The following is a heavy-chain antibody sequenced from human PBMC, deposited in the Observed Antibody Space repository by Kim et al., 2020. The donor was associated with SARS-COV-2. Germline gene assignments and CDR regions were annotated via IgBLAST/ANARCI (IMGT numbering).Heavy chain of an antibody. CDR1: GFTFSSYA. CDR2: LSASGLST. V-gene: IGHV3-23*01. D-gene: IGHD3-10*01. Sequence: GGSLRLSCAASGFTFSSYAMNWVRQAPGKGLEWVSGLSASGLSTYYADSVKGRFTISRDNSKNTLYLQMSSLRAEDTSVYYCAKFARGRSAPYWGQGTLVTVSS. CDR3: AKFARGRSAPY. J-gene: IGHJ4*02.